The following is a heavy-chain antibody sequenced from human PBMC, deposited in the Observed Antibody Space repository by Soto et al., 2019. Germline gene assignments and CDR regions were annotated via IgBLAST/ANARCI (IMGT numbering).Heavy chain of an antibody. CDR1: GFTFSSYS. CDR3: ARSYYYDSSGNYYGAFDI. CDR2: ISSSSSYI. J-gene: IGHJ3*02. V-gene: IGHV3-21*01. D-gene: IGHD3-22*01. Sequence: PXGSLRLSCAASGFTFSSYSMNWVRQAPGKGLEWVSSISSSSSYIYYADSVKGRFTISRDNAKNSLYLQMNSLRAEDAAVYYCARSYYYDSSGNYYGAFDISGQGTMVTVSS.